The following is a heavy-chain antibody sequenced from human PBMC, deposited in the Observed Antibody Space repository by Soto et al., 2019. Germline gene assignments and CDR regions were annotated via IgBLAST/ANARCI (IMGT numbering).Heavy chain of an antibody. J-gene: IGHJ4*02. Sequence: PVGSLRLPCAASGFTFSSHAMGWVRQAPGKGLEWVSAISGSGSTTYYADSVKGRFTISRDNSKNTLYLQMNSLRAEDTAVYYCAKGRSSGWWYFDYWGQGTLVTGSS. V-gene: IGHV3-23*01. CDR3: AKGRSSGWWYFDY. CDR2: ISGSGSTT. D-gene: IGHD6-19*01. CDR1: GFTFSSHA.